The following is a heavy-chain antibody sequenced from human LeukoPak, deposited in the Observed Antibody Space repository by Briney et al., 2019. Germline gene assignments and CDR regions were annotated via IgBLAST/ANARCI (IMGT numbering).Heavy chain of an antibody. CDR1: GYTFTGYY. Sequence: ASVKVSCKASGYTFTGYYMHWVRQAPGQGLEWMGWINPNSGGTNYAQTFQGRVTMTRDTSISTAYMELSRLRSDDTAVYYCARDPDVGTIPWSAQEYWGQGTLVTISS. CDR2: INPNSGGT. J-gene: IGHJ4*02. CDR3: ARDPDVGTIPWSAQEY. D-gene: IGHD3-3*01. V-gene: IGHV1-2*02.